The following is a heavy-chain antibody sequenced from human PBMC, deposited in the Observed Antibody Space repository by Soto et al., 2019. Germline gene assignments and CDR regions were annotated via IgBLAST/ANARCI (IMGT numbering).Heavy chain of an antibody. V-gene: IGHV1-18*04. CDR2: ISAYNGNT. D-gene: IGHD2-21*02. J-gene: IGHJ4*02. Sequence: GASAKVSCKASGYTFTSYGISWVRQAPGQGLEWMGWISAYNGNTNYAQKLQGRVTMTTDTSTSTAYMELRSLRSDDTAVYYCARDALTYCGGDCYSDCWGQGTLVTVSS. CDR1: GYTFTSYG. CDR3: ARDALTYCGGDCYSDC.